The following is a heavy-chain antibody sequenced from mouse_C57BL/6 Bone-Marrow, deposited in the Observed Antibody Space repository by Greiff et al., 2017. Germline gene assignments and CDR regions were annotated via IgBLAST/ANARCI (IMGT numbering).Heavy chain of an antibody. D-gene: IGHD1-1*02. V-gene: IGHV1-64*01. CDR2: IHPYSGST. CDR1: GYTFTSYW. CDR3: ARWGNGWAMDY. Sequence: QVQLQQPGAEPVKPGASVKLFCKASGYTFTSYWMHWVKQRPGQGPEWIGMIHPYSGSTNYNEKFKSKAPLTVDKSSSTAYMQLSSLTSEDSAVYYCARWGNGWAMDYWGQGTSVTVSS. J-gene: IGHJ4*01.